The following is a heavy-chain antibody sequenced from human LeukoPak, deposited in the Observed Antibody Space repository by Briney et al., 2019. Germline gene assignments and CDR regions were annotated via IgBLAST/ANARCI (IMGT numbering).Heavy chain of an antibody. CDR1: GGSFSGYY. V-gene: IGHV4-34*01. CDR2: INHSGST. CDR3: ARGKISDY. J-gene: IGHJ4*02. Sequence: SETLSLTCAVYGGSFSGYYWSWIRQPPGRGLEWIGEINHSGSTNYNPSLKSRVTISVDTSKNQFSLKLSSVTAADTAVYYCARGKISDYWGQGTLVTVSS.